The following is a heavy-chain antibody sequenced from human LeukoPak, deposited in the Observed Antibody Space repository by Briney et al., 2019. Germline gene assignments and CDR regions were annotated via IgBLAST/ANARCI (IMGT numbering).Heavy chain of an antibody. Sequence: PGGSLRLSCAASGFAFSSYGMTWVRQAPGKGLEWVSVISGSGGSTYYADSVQGRFTISRDNSKNTLYLQMNSPRAEDTAVYYCAKGGCSTTTCLNWFDPWGQGTLVTVSS. V-gene: IGHV3-23*01. CDR3: AKGGCSTTTCLNWFDP. D-gene: IGHD2-2*01. CDR2: ISGSGGST. J-gene: IGHJ5*02. CDR1: GFAFSSYG.